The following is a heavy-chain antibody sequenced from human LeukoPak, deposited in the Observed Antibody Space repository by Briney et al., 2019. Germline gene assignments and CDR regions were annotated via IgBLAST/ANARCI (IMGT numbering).Heavy chain of an antibody. D-gene: IGHD3-10*01. CDR3: AKIEQGGSGSPQYYYYYMDV. V-gene: IGHV4-59*03. J-gene: IGHJ6*03. Sequence: SETLSLTCSVSGGSIRSYHWGWIRQSPGKGLEWIGYISYSGYNYYNPSLERRVAMSVDTSQNQFSLRLRSVTAADTAVYYCAKIEQGGSGSPQYYYYYMDVWGKGTTVTVSS. CDR2: ISYSGYN. CDR1: GGSIRSYH.